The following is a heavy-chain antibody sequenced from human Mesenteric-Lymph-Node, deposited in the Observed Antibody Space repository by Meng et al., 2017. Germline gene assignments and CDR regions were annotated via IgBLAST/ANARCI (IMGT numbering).Heavy chain of an antibody. CDR1: GITFSTYD. D-gene: IGHD1-1*01. V-gene: IGHV3-23*01. CDR2: ISAIVGRT. J-gene: IGHJ3*02. Sequence: GESLKISCAASGITFSTYDMSWVRQAPGKGLERVSVISAIVGRTDYADSVKGLFIISKDNSKNTLFLQMYRLRAEDTAIYYCAKLWWNGGRTFDIWGQGTMVTVSS. CDR3: AKLWWNGGRTFDI.